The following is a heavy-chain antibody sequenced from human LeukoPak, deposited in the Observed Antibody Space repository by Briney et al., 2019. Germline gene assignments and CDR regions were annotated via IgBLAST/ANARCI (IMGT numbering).Heavy chain of an antibody. J-gene: IGHJ3*02. CDR1: GFTFSSYA. CDR3: ASYRYGSSFAFDI. V-gene: IGHV3-66*01. CDR2: IYSGGST. Sequence: PGGSLRLSCAASGFTFSSYAMSWVRQAPGKGLEWVSIIYSGGSTYYADSVKGRFTISRDNSKNTPYLQMNSLRAEDTAAYYCASYRYGSSFAFDIWGQGTMVTVSS. D-gene: IGHD6-6*01.